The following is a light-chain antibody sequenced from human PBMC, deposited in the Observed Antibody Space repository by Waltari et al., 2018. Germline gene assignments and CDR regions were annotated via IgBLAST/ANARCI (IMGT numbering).Light chain of an antibody. CDR1: QSVSSD. V-gene: IGKV3-15*01. CDR2: GAS. J-gene: IGKJ2*01. Sequence: ELVMTQSPATLSVSPGERATLSCRASQSVSSDLAWYQQKPGQAPRLLIYGASTGATGIPARFSGSGSGTEFTLTISSLQSEDFAVYYCHQYNKWPRTFGQGTKLEIK. CDR3: HQYNKWPRT.